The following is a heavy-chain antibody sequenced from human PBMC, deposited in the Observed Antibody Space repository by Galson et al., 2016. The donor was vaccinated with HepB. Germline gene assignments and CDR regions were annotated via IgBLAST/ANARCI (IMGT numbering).Heavy chain of an antibody. V-gene: IGHV3-7*01. CDR1: RFTFSSHW. J-gene: IGHJ6*01. CDR3: ARMTFFYYCMDI. Sequence: SLRLSCAASRFTFSSHWMTWVRLAPGKRLEWVAKIKEDGSEKYYVDSVKGRFTISRDNAKNSLYLQMNSLRVEDTAIYYCARMTFFYYCMDIWGQGTTVTVSS. CDR2: IKEDGSEK.